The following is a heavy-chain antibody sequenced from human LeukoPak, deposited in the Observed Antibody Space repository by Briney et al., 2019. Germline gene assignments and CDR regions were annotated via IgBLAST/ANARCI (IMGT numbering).Heavy chain of an antibody. CDR2: IKQDGSEK. CDR1: GFTLSNAW. J-gene: IGHJ4*02. D-gene: IGHD6-19*01. V-gene: IGHV3-7*04. CDR3: ARDAVAGLEY. Sequence: PGGSLRLSCAASGFTLSNAWMSWVRQAPGKGLEWVANIKQDGSEKYYVDSVKGRFTISRDNAKNSLYLQMNSLRAEDTAVYYCARDAVAGLEYWGQGTLVTVSS.